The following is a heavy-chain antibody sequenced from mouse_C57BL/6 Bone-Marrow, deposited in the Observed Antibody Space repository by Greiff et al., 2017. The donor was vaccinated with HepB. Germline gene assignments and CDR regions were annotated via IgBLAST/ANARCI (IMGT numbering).Heavy chain of an antibody. J-gene: IGHJ3*01. CDR2: IRNKANNHAT. CDR3: TRSANYSRYGFAY. Sequence: EVQLVESGGGLVQPGGSMKLSCAASGFTFSDAWMDWVRQSPGKGLEWVAEIRNKANNHATYYAESVKGRFTISRDDSTSSVYLRMISLGADDTGIYYCTRSANYSRYGFAYWGQGTLVTVSA. V-gene: IGHV6-6*01. D-gene: IGHD2-5*01. CDR1: GFTFSDAW.